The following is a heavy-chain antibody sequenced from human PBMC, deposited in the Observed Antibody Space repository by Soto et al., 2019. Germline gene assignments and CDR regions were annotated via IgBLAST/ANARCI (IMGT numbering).Heavy chain of an antibody. Sequence: GASVKVSCKASGGTFSSYAISWVRQAPGQGLEWMGGIIPIFDTANYAQKFQGRVTITADESTSTAYMELKSLRSEDTAVYYCARDDCVSSTCFISYWGQGTQVTVSS. V-gene: IGHV1-69*13. D-gene: IGHD2-21*01. CDR3: ARDDCVSSTCFISY. CDR1: GGTFSSYA. CDR2: IIPIFDTA. J-gene: IGHJ4*02.